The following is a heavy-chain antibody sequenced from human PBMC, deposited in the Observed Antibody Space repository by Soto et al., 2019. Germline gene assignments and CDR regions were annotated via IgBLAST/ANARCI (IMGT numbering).Heavy chain of an antibody. CDR2: VSANNGHT. Sequence: QGQLVQSGAEVKKPGASVKLSCKASGFTFSNYGLNWVRQAPGQGLEWMGWVSANNGHTNYAQNLQGGVSMTTDTSTSTAYMELRGLTFDDTAVYYCARDIESVTAKHFFYYYAMDVWGQGTTVTVSS. CDR3: ARDIESVTAKHFFYYYAMDV. J-gene: IGHJ6*02. D-gene: IGHD2-8*01. CDR1: GFTFSNYG. V-gene: IGHV1-18*01.